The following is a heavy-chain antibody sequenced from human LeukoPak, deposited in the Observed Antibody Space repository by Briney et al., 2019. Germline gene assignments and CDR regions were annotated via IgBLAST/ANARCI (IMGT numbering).Heavy chain of an antibody. V-gene: IGHV3-74*01. CDR3: ARGYYDSSDYYPIVY. CDR1: GFTFSSYW. D-gene: IGHD3-22*01. J-gene: IGHJ4*02. Sequence: GGSLRLSCAASGFTFSSYWMHWVRQAPGKGLVWVSRINSDGSSTSYADSVKGRFTISRDNAKNTLYLQMNSLRAEDTAVYYCARGYYDSSDYYPIVYWGQGTLVTVSS. CDR2: INSDGSST.